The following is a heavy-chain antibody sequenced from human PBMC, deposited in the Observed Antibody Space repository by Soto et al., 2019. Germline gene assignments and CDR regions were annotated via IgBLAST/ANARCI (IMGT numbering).Heavy chain of an antibody. CDR1: GGTFSSYT. CDR2: IIPILGIA. CDR3: ARVPTGYCSGGSCNLFDY. D-gene: IGHD2-15*01. V-gene: IGHV1-69*02. J-gene: IGHJ4*02. Sequence: QVQMVQSGAEVKKPGSSVKVSCKASGGTFSSYTISWVRQAPGQGLEWMGRIIPILGIANYAQKFRGRVTITADKSTTTAYIGRGSLRSEATAVYYLARVPTGYCSGGSCNLFDYRVQRTLVTVSS.